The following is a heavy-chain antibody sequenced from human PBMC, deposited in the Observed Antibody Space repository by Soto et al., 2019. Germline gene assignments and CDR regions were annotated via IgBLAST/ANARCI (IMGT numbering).Heavy chain of an antibody. CDR1: GFSLTTSGVG. CDR2: IYWDDDK. D-gene: IGHD5-18*01. Sequence: QITLKESGPTRVKPTQTLALTCTFSGFSLTTSGVGVGWIRKTPGMALEWLAVIYWDDDKRYNPSLKNRLTINKDTSKNQVVLIMADMAPVDTATYFCAHRGYMYGNWDHGYFDYWGRGTLVTVSS. CDR3: AHRGYMYGNWDHGYFDY. V-gene: IGHV2-5*02. J-gene: IGHJ4*02.